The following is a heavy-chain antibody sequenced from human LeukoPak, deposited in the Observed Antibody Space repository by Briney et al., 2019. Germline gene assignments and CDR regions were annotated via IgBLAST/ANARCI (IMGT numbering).Heavy chain of an antibody. J-gene: IGHJ2*01. CDR1: GGSFSGYY. Sequence: SETLSLTCAVYGGSFSGYYWSWIRQPPGKGLEWIGEINHSGSTNYNPSLKSRVTISVDTSKNQFSLKLSSVTAADTAVYYCARRPSWYRYFDLWGRGTLVTVSS. CDR3: ARRPSWYRYFDL. V-gene: IGHV4-34*01. D-gene: IGHD2-2*01. CDR2: INHSGST.